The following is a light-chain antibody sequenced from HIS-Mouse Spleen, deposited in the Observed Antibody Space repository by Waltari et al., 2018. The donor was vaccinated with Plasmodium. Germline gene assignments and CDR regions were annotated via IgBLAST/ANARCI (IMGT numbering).Light chain of an antibody. Sequence: IQMTQSPSSLSASVGDGVTITCQASQDISSYLNWYQQKPGKDPKLLLYGAFNLETGVPSMFSVSGSGPDFTFTISRLHPEDIATYDCQQEDHLPPAFTLGPGTKVDI. CDR3: QQEDHLPPAFT. CDR2: GAF. J-gene: IGKJ3*01. V-gene: IGKV1-33*01. CDR1: QDISSY.